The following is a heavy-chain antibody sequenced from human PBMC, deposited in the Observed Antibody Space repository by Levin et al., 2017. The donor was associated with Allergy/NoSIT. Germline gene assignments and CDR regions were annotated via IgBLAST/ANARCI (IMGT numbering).Heavy chain of an antibody. CDR2: INWNSGSI. V-gene: IGHV3-9*01. CDR1: GFTFDDYA. J-gene: IGHJ6*02. CDR3: AKDRFGYGSGALDV. D-gene: IGHD6-25*01. Sequence: SLKISCAASGFTFDDYAMHWVRQAPGKGLEWVSGINWNSGSIGFADSVKGRFTISRDNAKNSLYLQMNSLRAEDTALYYCAKDRFGYGSGALDVWGQGTTVTVSS.